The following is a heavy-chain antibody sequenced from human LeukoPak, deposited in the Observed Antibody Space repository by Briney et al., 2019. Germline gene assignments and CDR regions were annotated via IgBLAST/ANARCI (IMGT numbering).Heavy chain of an antibody. CDR3: ARTYSGYDFGAFDI. Sequence: SSETLSLTCTVSFGSISSYYWSWIRQPPGKGLEWIGYIYYSGSTNYNSSLKSRVTISVDTTKNQFSLKLSSVTAADTALYYCARTYSGYDFGAFDIWGQGTKVTVSS. CDR1: FGSISSYY. D-gene: IGHD5-12*01. J-gene: IGHJ3*02. V-gene: IGHV4-59*01. CDR2: IYYSGST.